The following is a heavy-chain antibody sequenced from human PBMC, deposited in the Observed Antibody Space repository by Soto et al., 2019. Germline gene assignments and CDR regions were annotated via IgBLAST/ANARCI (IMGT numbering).Heavy chain of an antibody. V-gene: IGHV3-23*01. CDR3: AKVLGYCRGGRCYAADYFYYMGV. CDR2: ISASGYTT. CDR1: GFTFSDYA. J-gene: IGHJ6*03. Sequence: GGSLRLSCAASGFTFSDYAMNWVRQAPGKGLEWVSGISASGYTTHYADSVKGRFTISRDNSKNTLFLQMNSLRAEDTAMFYCAKVLGYCRGGRCYAADYFYYMGVWGKGTTVTVSS. D-gene: IGHD2-15*01.